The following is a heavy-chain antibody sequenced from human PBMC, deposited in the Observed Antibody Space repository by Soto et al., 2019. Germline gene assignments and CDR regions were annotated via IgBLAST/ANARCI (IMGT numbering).Heavy chain of an antibody. J-gene: IGHJ6*03. Sequence: QVQLQESGPGLVKPSETLSLACTVSGGSISSYYWSWIRQPPGKGLEWIGFIHYSGSTNYNPSLKSRVTLSVDTSKNQFSLKLSSVTAADTAIYYCASGRMDDYMDVWGKGSTVTVSS. CDR2: IHYSGST. CDR3: ASGRMDDYMDV. D-gene: IGHD2-2*03. CDR1: GGSISSYY. V-gene: IGHV4-59*01.